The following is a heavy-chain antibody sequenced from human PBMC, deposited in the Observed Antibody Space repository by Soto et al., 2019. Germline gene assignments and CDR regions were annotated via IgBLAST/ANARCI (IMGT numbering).Heavy chain of an antibody. Sequence: PSETLSLTCAVYGGSFSGYYWSWIRQPPGKGLEWIGEINHSGSTNYNPSLKSRVTISVDTSKNQFSLKLSSVTAADTAVYYCARGKLSDYVWGSYRYHFDYWGQGXVVTVPS. D-gene: IGHD3-16*02. CDR3: ARGKLSDYVWGSYRYHFDY. J-gene: IGHJ4*02. V-gene: IGHV4-34*01. CDR2: INHSGST. CDR1: GGSFSGYY.